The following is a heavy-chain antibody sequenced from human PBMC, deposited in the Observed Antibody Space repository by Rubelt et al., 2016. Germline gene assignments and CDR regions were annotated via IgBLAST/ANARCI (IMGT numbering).Heavy chain of an antibody. Sequence: QLQLQESGPGVVKPSETLSLTCTVSGGSISSSTYYWGWIRQPPGKGLEWIGSIYYSGSTYYNPSLKSRVTISVDTSRNQFSLRRGLVTAADSAVYYCARESTTTVTNGPFDYWGQGTLVTVSS. CDR1: GGSISSSTYY. CDR2: IYYSGST. D-gene: IGHD4-17*01. CDR3: ARESTTTVTNGPFDY. V-gene: IGHV4-39*07. J-gene: IGHJ4*02.